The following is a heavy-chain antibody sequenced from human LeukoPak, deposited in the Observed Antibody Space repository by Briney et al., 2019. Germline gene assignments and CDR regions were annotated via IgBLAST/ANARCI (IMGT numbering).Heavy chain of an antibody. V-gene: IGHV1-2*02. D-gene: IGHD4-17*01. CDR2: INPNSGGT. Sequence: ASVKVSCEASGYTFTGYYMHWVRQAPGQGLEWMGWINPNSGGTNYAQKFQGRVTMTRDTSISTAYMELSRLRSDDTAVYYCARETVTTGDAFDIWGQGTMVTVSS. J-gene: IGHJ3*02. CDR1: GYTFTGYY. CDR3: ARETVTTGDAFDI.